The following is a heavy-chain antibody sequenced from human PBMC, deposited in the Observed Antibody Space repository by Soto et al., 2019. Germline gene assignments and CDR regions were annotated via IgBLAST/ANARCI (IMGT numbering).Heavy chain of an antibody. D-gene: IGHD3-9*01. CDR3: AKVKLRYFDWLSGAFDI. J-gene: IGHJ3*02. Sequence: VGSLRLSCAASGFTFSSYGMHWVRQAPGKGLEWVAVISYDGSNKYYADSVKGRFTISRDNSKNTLYLQMNSLRAEDTAVYYCAKVKLRYFDWLSGAFDIWGQGTMVTVSS. CDR2: ISYDGSNK. CDR1: GFTFSSYG. V-gene: IGHV3-30*18.